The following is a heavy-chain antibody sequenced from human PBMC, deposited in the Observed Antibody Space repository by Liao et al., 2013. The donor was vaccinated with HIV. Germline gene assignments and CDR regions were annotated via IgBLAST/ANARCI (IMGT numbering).Heavy chain of an antibody. Sequence: QVQLQEAGPGLVRPSETLSLTCTVSRGSIDNYYWSWIRQTAGKRLQWIGRIDNSGNARYNPSLQSRLTLSLDTSTNHLYLTLTSVTAADTAIYYCAKDWANWFDPWGQGTLVTVSS. V-gene: IGHV4-4*07. J-gene: IGHJ5*02. D-gene: IGHD7-27*01. CDR3: AKDWANWFDP. CDR2: IDNSGNA. CDR1: RGSIDNYY.